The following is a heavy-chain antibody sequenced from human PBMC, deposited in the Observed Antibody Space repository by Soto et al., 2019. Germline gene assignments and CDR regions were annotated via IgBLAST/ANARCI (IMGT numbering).Heavy chain of an antibody. Sequence: QLQLVQSGAEVKKPGSSVKVSCKASGGTFSNFAISWVRQAPGQGLEWMGEIIPIFDTLNYAQKFQDRVTTTADESTSRVSMELSSLRSEDTAVYYCARDYGAKYYAMDVWGQGTRVTVSS. CDR2: IIPIFDTL. J-gene: IGHJ6*02. V-gene: IGHV1-69*01. D-gene: IGHD3-10*01. CDR1: GGTFSNFA. CDR3: ARDYGAKYYAMDV.